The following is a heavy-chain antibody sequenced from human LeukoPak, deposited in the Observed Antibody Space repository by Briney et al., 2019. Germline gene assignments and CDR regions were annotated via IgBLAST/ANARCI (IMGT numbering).Heavy chain of an antibody. J-gene: IGHJ5*02. CDR2: ISVNGGTT. CDR3: AKDLSVISGDWFDP. Sequence: GGSLRLSCAASGFTFSSYAMTWVRQAPGKGLEWVSSISVNGGTTYYADSVKGRFTISRDSSKNTLYLQMNSLRAEDTAVYYCAKDLSVISGDWFDPWGQGTLVTVSS. D-gene: IGHD3-10*01. V-gene: IGHV3-23*01. CDR1: GFTFSSYA.